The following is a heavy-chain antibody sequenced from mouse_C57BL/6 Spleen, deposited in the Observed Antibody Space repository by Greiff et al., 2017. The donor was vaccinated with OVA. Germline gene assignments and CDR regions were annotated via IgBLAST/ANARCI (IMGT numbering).Heavy chain of an antibody. V-gene: IGHV1-80*01. CDR1: GYAFSGYW. D-gene: IGHD2-3*01. CDR3: ARVDDGYYGDY. J-gene: IGHJ4*01. Sequence: QVQLEESGAELVKPGASVRLSCEASGYAFSGYWMNWVKQRPGKGLEWIGQIYPGDGDTNYNGKFKGKGTLTVDKSSSTAYMQLSSLTSDDSAVEFCARVDDGYYGDYWGQGTSVTVSS. CDR2: IYPGDGDT.